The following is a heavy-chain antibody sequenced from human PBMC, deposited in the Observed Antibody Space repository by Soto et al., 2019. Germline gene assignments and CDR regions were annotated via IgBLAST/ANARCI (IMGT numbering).Heavy chain of an antibody. Sequence: PGGSLRLSCAASGFTFSSYGMHWVRQAPGKRLEWVAVIWYDGSNKYYADSVKGRFTISRDNSKNTLYLQMNSLRAEDTAVYYCVSSGWSRDLVGAAYYYYYGMDVWGQGTTVTVSS. D-gene: IGHD6-19*01. CDR2: IWYDGSNK. CDR3: VSSGWSRDLVGAAYYYYYGMDV. CDR1: GFTFSSYG. J-gene: IGHJ6*02. V-gene: IGHV3-33*01.